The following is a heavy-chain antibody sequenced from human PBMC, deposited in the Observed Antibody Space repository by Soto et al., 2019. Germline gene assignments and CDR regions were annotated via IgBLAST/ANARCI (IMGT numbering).Heavy chain of an antibody. V-gene: IGHV3-33*01. CDR3: ARDLIQLWLGYYYYCMDV. D-gene: IGHD5-18*01. J-gene: IGHJ6*04. CDR1: AFTLSTYD. Sequence: GGSLRLPCAASAFTLSTYDLLWVRLVLGKGMEWVAVIWYDGSNKYYADSVKGRFTISRDNSKHTLYLQMNSLRAEDTAVYYCARDLIQLWLGYYYYCMDVWGTGPTVTAS. CDR2: IWYDGSNK.